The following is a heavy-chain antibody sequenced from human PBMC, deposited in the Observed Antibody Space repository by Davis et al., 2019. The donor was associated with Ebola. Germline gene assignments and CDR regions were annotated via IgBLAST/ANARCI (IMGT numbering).Heavy chain of an antibody. J-gene: IGHJ6*04. V-gene: IGHV1-18*04. Sequence: ASVKVSCKASGYTFTSYGITWVRQAPGQGLEWMGWINPHNGNTNYAQNVQGRVTMTTDTSTSTAYMEVGILRSDDTAVYYCARETGDGGGMDVWGKGTTVTVSS. D-gene: IGHD7-27*01. CDR1: GYTFTSYG. CDR2: INPHNGNT. CDR3: ARETGDGGGMDV.